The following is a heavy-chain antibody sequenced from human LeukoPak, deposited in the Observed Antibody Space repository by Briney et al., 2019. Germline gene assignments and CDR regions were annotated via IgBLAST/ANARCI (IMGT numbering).Heavy chain of an antibody. D-gene: IGHD3-10*01. CDR1: SGSITNYY. Sequence: SETLSLTCTVSSGSITNYYWSWIRQPPGKGLEWLGFIHYSGNTNYNPSLKSRVTISVDTSKNQFSLKLSSMTAADTAVYYCARGALLWFGDRMEYYFDYWGQGTLLTVSS. V-gene: IGHV4-59*01. CDR3: ARGALLWFGDRMEYYFDY. J-gene: IGHJ4*02. CDR2: IHYSGNT.